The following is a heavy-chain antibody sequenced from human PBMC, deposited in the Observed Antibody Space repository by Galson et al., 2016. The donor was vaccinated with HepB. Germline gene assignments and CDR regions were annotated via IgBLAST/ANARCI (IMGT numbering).Heavy chain of an antibody. CDR1: GASISSFY. V-gene: IGHV4-59*01. CDR3: ARGDFGSGSYSDYFDS. J-gene: IGHJ4*02. D-gene: IGHD3-10*01. CDR2: IYHSGRT. Sequence: SETLSLTCTVSGASISSFYWSWIRQPPGKGLEWIGYIYHSGRTNYNPSLKSRVAISVDTSKNQFSLKLRSVTAADTAVYYCARGDFGSGSYSDYFDSWGLGTLVAVSS.